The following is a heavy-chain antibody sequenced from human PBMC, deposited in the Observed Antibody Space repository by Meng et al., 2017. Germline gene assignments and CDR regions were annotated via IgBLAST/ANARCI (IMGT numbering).Heavy chain of an antibody. Sequence: GGSLRLSCAASGFTFSSYAMHWVCQAPGKGLEWVAVISYDGSNKYYADSVKGRFTISRDNSKNTLYLQMNSLRAEDTAVYYCARDQGYLSWPSERFFQHWGQGTLVTVSS. CDR3: ARDQGYLSWPSERFFQH. D-gene: IGHD2-15*01. J-gene: IGHJ1*01. CDR1: GFTFSSYA. V-gene: IGHV3-30*01. CDR2: ISYDGSNK.